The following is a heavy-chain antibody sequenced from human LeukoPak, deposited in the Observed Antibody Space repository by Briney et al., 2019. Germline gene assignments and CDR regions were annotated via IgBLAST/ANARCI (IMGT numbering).Heavy chain of an antibody. D-gene: IGHD3-10*01. J-gene: IGHJ4*02. CDR2: INPNSGGT. CDR1: GYTFTGYY. Sequence: GASVKVSCKASGYTFTGYYMHWVRQAPGQGLEWMGWINPNSGGTNYAQKFQGRVTMTRDTSISTAYMELSRLRSDDTAVYYCARKFYYYGSGSYDIGYWGQGTLVTVSS. CDR3: ARKFYYYGSGSYDIGY. V-gene: IGHV1-2*02.